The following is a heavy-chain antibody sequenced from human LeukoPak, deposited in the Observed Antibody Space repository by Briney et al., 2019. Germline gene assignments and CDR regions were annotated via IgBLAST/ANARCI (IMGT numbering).Heavy chain of an antibody. D-gene: IGHD3-10*01. CDR2: ISYDGSNK. CDR3: AKESLEYYYGSGSYPDY. V-gene: IGHV3-30*18. J-gene: IGHJ4*02. CDR1: GFTFSSYG. Sequence: PGRSLRLSCAASGFTFSSYGMHWVRQAPGKGLEWVAVISYDGSNKYYADYVKGRFTISRDNSKNTLYLQMNSLRAEDTAVYYCAKESLEYYYGSGSYPDYWGQGTLVTVSS.